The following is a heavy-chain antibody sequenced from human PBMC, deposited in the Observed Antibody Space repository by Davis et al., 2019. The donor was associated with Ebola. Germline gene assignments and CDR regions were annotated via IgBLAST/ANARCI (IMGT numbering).Heavy chain of an antibody. CDR1: GFTFSSYW. D-gene: IGHD1-1*01. Sequence: PGGSLRLSCAASGFTFSSYWMSWVRQAPGKGLEWVANIKQDGSEKYYVDSVKGRFTISRDNAKNSLYLQMNSLRAEDTAVYYCARATGYYYYYGMDVWGQGTTVTVSS. CDR2: IKQDGSEK. V-gene: IGHV3-7*01. J-gene: IGHJ6*02. CDR3: ARATGYYYYYGMDV.